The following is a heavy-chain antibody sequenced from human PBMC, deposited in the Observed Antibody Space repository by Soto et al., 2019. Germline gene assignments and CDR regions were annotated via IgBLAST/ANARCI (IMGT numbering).Heavy chain of an antibody. CDR1: GGSRSAYY. CDR2: FSHGGRA. Sequence: PSETLSLTCALDGGSRSAYYSSWIRHPPGRGLEWIEEFSHGGRAISNPSLKSRVTISADMSKKQFYLKVSSVTAQDTAVSYCGRGERLNLFFSKNWFDPWGQGTLVTVSS. J-gene: IGHJ5*02. V-gene: IGHV4-34*01. CDR3: GRGERLNLFFSKNWFDP. D-gene: IGHD4-4*01.